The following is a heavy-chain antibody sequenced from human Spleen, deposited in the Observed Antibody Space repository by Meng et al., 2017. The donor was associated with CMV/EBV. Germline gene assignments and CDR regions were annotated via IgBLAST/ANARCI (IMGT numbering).Heavy chain of an antibody. CDR2: ISYIGST. D-gene: IGHD1-1*01. V-gene: IGHV4-61*01. Sequence: SETLSLTCTVSGGSVSSGSNYWSWLRQPPGKGLEWIGYISYIGSTNYNPSLKSRVTISVDTSKNQFSLKLSSVTAADTSVFYCARDILERNAFDMWGQGTMVTVSS. CDR1: GGSVSSGSNY. J-gene: IGHJ3*02. CDR3: ARDILERNAFDM.